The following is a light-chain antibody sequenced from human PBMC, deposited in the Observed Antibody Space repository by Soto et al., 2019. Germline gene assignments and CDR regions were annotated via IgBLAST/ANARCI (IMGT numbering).Light chain of an antibody. V-gene: IGLV2-11*01. Sequence: QSALTQPRSVPGSPGQSVTISCTGSSTDVGGYNYVSWYQQHPGKAPKLIIYDVSKRPSGVPDRFSGSKSGNTASLTISGLQAEDEADYYCSSYADTERIFVGGTKVTVL. CDR3: SSYADTERI. J-gene: IGLJ2*01. CDR2: DVS. CDR1: STDVGGYNY.